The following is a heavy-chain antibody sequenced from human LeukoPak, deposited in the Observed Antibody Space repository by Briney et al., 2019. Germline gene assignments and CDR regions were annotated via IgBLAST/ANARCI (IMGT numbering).Heavy chain of an antibody. V-gene: IGHV3-74*03. CDR2: IKTDGSAM. Sequence: GGSLRLSCVGSGFTFNDYWIHWVRQAPGEGLVWVSAIKTDGSAMQYADSVKGRFAISRDNAKNTVYLQMNSLRDEDTAVYYCVRDRTVSTILDYWGQGTLVTVSS. CDR1: GFTFNDYW. J-gene: IGHJ4*02. CDR3: VRDRTVSTILDY. D-gene: IGHD5/OR15-5a*01.